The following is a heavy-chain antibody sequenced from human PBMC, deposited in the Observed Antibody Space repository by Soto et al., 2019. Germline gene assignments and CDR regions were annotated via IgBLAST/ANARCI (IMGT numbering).Heavy chain of an antibody. J-gene: IGHJ4*02. Sequence: EVQLVESGGGLVKPGGSLGLSCAASEFTFSTAWMSWVREAPGKGLEWVGRIKSKTDGGTTDYAAPVKGRFTISRDESTKTVSLQMNSLKAEDTAVYYCRTQWLDWGQGTLVTVSS. CDR3: RTQWLD. V-gene: IGHV3-15*01. CDR1: EFTFSTAW. CDR2: IKSKTDGGTT. D-gene: IGHD6-19*01.